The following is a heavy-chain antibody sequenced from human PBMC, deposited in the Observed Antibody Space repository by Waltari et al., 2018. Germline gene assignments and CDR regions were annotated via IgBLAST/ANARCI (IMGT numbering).Heavy chain of an antibody. CDR2: IRYDGSNK. CDR1: GFTVISYG. J-gene: IGHJ4*02. Sequence: QVQLVESGGGVVQPRGSLRLSCPASGFTVISYGMPWVRQGPGKGLEWVAFIRYDGSNKYYADSVKGRFTISRDNSKNTLYLQMNSLRAEDTAVYYCAQWLVGPTDYWGQGTLVTVSS. CDR3: AQWLVGPTDY. D-gene: IGHD6-19*01. V-gene: IGHV3-30*02.